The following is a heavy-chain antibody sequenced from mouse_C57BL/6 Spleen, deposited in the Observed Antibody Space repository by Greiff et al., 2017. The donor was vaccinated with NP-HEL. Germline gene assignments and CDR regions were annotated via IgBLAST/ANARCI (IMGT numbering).Heavy chain of an antibody. CDR1: GYAFSSYW. CDR2: IYPGDGDT. J-gene: IGHJ2*01. D-gene: IGHD1-1*01. V-gene: IGHV1-80*01. CDR3: ARLYYYGSSYYFDD. Sequence: VQLQQSGAELVKPGASVKISCKASGYAFSSYWMNWVKQRPGKGLEWIGQIYPGDGDTNYNGKFKGKATLTADKSSSTAYMQLSSLTSEDSAVYFCARLYYYGSSYYFDDWGQGTTLTVSS.